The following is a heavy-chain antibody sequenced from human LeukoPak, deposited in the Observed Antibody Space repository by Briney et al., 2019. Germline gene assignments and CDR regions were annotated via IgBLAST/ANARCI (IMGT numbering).Heavy chain of an antibody. J-gene: IGHJ4*02. CDR2: IWYDGSNQ. V-gene: IGHV3-33*08. Sequence: GGSPRLSCAASGFTFSGSPMHWVRQAPGKGLEWVAAIWYDGSNQYYADSVKGRFTISRDNSKNTLYLQMNSLRAEDTAVYYCVRGPYGSGSYRWGQGTLVTVSA. CDR1: GFTFSGSP. CDR3: VRGPYGSGSYR. D-gene: IGHD3-10*01.